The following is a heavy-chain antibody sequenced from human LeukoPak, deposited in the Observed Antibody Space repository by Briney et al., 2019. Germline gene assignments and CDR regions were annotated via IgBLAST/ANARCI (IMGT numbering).Heavy chain of an antibody. Sequence: GGSLGLSCAASGFTFSSYGMHWVRQAPGKGLEWVAVISYDGSNKYYADSVKGRFTISRDNSKNTLYLQMNSLRAEDTAVYYCAKPPDRAAGNAFDIWGQGTMVTVSS. CDR1: GFTFSSYG. J-gene: IGHJ3*02. CDR3: AKPPDRAAGNAFDI. V-gene: IGHV3-30*18. CDR2: ISYDGSNK. D-gene: IGHD6-13*01.